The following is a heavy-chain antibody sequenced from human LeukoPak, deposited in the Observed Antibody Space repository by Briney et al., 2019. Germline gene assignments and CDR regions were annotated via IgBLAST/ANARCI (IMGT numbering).Heavy chain of an antibody. J-gene: IGHJ6*02. CDR1: GFTFSSYS. V-gene: IGHV3-21*01. D-gene: IGHD2-15*01. Sequence: GGSLRLSCAASGFTFSSYSMNWVRQAPGKGLEWVSSISSSSSYIYYADSVKGRFTISRDNAKNSLYLQMNSLRAEDTAVYYCARDCSGGSCYSGWGYYYGMDVWGQGTTVTVSS. CDR3: ARDCSGGSCYSGWGYYYGMDV. CDR2: ISSSSSYI.